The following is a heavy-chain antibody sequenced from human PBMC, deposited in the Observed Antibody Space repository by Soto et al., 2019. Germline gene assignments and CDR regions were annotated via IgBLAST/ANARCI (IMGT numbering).Heavy chain of an antibody. J-gene: IGHJ3*02. Sequence: GGSLRLSCAASGFTFSSYVMHWVRQAPGKGLEWVAVIWYDGSNKYYADSVKGRFTISRDNSKNTLYLQMNSLRAEDTAVYYCAMEVRQNDAFDIWGQGTMGTGSS. V-gene: IGHV3-33*01. D-gene: IGHD1-1*01. CDR1: GFTFSSYV. CDR3: AMEVRQNDAFDI. CDR2: IWYDGSNK.